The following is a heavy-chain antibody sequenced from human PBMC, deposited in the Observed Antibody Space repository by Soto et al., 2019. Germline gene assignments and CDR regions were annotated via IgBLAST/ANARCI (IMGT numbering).Heavy chain of an antibody. J-gene: IGHJ4*02. Sequence: SDTLSLTCAVYGGSFSGYYCTWIRQPPGTGLEWIGEINHSGSTNYNPSLKSRVTISLDTSKNQFSLKLSSVTAADSAVYYCARYHDFGYSRSFDYWGQGTLVTVS. CDR3: ARYHDFGYSRSFDY. CDR2: INHSGST. V-gene: IGHV4-34*01. CDR1: GGSFSGYY. D-gene: IGHD4-17*01.